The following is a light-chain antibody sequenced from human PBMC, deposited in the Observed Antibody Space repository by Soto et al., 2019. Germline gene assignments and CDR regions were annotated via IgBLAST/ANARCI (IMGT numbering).Light chain of an antibody. CDR2: GNN. V-gene: IGLV1-40*01. Sequence: QSVLTQPPSVSGAPGQRVTISCTGSSSNIGAGYDVHWYQRLPGTAPKVLIYGNNNRPSGVPDRFSGPKSGTSASLAITGLQAEDEADYYCQSYDSSLSGSYVFGTGTKVTVL. J-gene: IGLJ1*01. CDR1: SSNIGAGYD. CDR3: QSYDSSLSGSYV.